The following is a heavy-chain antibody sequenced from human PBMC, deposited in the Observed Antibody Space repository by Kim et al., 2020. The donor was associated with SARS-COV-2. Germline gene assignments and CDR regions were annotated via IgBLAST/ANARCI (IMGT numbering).Heavy chain of an antibody. J-gene: IGHJ4*02. V-gene: IGHV3-74*01. D-gene: IGHD2-21*01. Sequence: GGSLRLSCAASGFTFSSYWMHWVRQAPGKGLVWVSRINSYGSSTSTTYADSVKGRFTIFRDNAKNTLYLHRNSLRAEDTAVYYCARAPGDSFDYWGQGTLVTVSS. CDR1: GFTFSSYW. CDR3: ARAPGDSFDY. CDR2: INSYGSST.